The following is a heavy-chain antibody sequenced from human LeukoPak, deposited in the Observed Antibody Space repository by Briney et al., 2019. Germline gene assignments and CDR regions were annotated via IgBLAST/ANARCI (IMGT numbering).Heavy chain of an antibody. D-gene: IGHD4-17*01. CDR1: GFTFSSYW. Sequence: GGSLRLSCAASGFTFSSYWMHWVRQAPGKGLVWVSRINSDESSTSYADSVKGRFTISRDNAKNTLYLQMNSLRAEDTAVYYCARVREMTTVTTAYYDELYYFDYWGQGTLVTVSS. CDR3: ARVREMTTVTTAYYDELYYFDY. CDR2: INSDESST. J-gene: IGHJ4*02. V-gene: IGHV3-74*01.